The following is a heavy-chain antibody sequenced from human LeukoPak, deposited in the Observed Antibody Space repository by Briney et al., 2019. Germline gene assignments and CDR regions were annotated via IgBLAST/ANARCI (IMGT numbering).Heavy chain of an antibody. CDR2: ISSSSSTI. V-gene: IGHV3-48*04. CDR1: GFTFSSYS. J-gene: IGHJ4*02. Sequence: QPGGSLRLSCAASGFTFSSYSMNWVRQAPGKGLGWVSYISSSSSTIYYADSVKGRFTISRDNAKNSLYLQMNSLRAEDTALYYCAKDKKEYSSGWYLFDYWGQGTLVTVSS. D-gene: IGHD6-19*01. CDR3: AKDKKEYSSGWYLFDY.